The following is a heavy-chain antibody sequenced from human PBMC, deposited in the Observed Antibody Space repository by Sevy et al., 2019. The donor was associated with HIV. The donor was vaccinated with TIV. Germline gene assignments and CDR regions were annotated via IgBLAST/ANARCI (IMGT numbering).Heavy chain of an antibody. CDR1: GFTVSTYA. D-gene: IGHD3-22*01. Sequence: GGSLRLSCTASGFTVSTYAMYWVRQAPGKGLEWVAVISDDGNNKDYADSVKGRFTVSRDNSKNTLYLQMYSLRAEDTAVYYCASHYYDTTGYYYPLDYWGQGTLVTVSS. CDR2: ISDDGNNK. CDR3: ASHYYDTTGYYYPLDY. V-gene: IGHV3-30*04. J-gene: IGHJ4*02.